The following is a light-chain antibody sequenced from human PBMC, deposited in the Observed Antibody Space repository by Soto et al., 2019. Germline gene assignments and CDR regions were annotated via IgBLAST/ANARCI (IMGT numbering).Light chain of an antibody. CDR1: QSVSSSD. V-gene: IGKV3-20*01. Sequence: EIVLTQSPGTLSLSPGERATLSCRASQSVSSSDLAWYQQKPGQAPRLLICGASSRATGIPDRFSGSGSGTDFTLTISRLEPEDFAVYYCQQYGSSPPITFGQGTRLEIK. CDR2: GAS. J-gene: IGKJ5*01. CDR3: QQYGSSPPIT.